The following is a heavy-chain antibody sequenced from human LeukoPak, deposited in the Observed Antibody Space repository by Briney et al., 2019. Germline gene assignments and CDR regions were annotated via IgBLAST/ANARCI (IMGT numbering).Heavy chain of an antibody. J-gene: IGHJ5*01. CDR1: GYTFTSYY. V-gene: IGHV1-46*01. CDR2: INPSGGST. CDR3: ARLATPSTMAARGRSWFES. Sequence: ASVKVSCKASGYTFTSYYMHWVRQAHGQGLEWMGIINPSGGSTSYAQKFQGRVTMTRDTSTSTVYMELSSVTAADTAVYYCARLATPSTMAARGRSWFESWGQGTLVTVSS. D-gene: IGHD6-6*01.